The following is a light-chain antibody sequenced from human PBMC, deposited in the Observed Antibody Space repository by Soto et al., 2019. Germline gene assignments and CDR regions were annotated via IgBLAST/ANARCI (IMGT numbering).Light chain of an antibody. Sequence: EIVLTQSPATLSLSPGERATLSCRASQSVDSNYLAWYQQKPGQPPRLLIYGASTRATGIPDRFSGSGSGTDFTLTISRLEPEDFAVYYCQQYSRTPYTFGQGTKLEIK. CDR1: QSVDSNY. V-gene: IGKV3-20*01. CDR2: GAS. J-gene: IGKJ2*01. CDR3: QQYSRTPYT.